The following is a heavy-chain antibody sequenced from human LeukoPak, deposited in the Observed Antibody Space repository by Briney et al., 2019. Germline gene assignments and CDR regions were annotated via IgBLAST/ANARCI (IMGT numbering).Heavy chain of an antibody. V-gene: IGHV3-49*03. CDR3: TRSGFFFGVVIPYYFDY. CDR2: IRSKDYGGTT. J-gene: IGHJ4*02. D-gene: IGHD3-3*01. Sequence: GGSLRLSCTASGFLFSDFAINWFRQAPGQGLEWVGFIRSKDYGGTTEYAASVKGRFTISRDESKSIAYLQMNSLKTEDTAVYYCTRSGFFFGVVIPYYFDYWGQGTLVTVSS. CDR1: GFLFSDFA.